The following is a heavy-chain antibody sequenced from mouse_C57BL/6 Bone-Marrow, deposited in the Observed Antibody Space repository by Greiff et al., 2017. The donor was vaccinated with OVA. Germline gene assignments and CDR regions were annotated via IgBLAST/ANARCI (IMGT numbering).Heavy chain of an antibody. CDR2: IYPGSGST. CDR3: AVTTVVATTN. J-gene: IGHJ2*01. Sequence: QVQLQQPGAELVKPGASVKMSCKASGYTFTSYWITWVKQRPGQGLESIGDIYPGSGSTNYNEKFKSKATLTVDTTSSTAYMQLSSLTSEDSAVYYCAVTTVVATTNWGQGTTLTVSS. D-gene: IGHD1-1*01. V-gene: IGHV1-55*01. CDR1: GYTFTSYW.